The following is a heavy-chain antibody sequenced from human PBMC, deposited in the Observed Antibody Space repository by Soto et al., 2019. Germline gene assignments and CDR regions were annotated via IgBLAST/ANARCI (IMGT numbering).Heavy chain of an antibody. V-gene: IGHV4-59*01. CDR1: GGSISSYY. CDR2: IYYSGST. J-gene: IGHJ4*02. CDR3: ASRWGGTFDY. Sequence: QVQLQESGPGLVKPSETLSLTCTVSGGSISSYYWSWIRQPPGKGLEWIGYIYYSGSTNYNPSLXSXAXIXXDTSKNHFSLKLSSVTAADTAVYYCASRWGGTFDYWGQGTLVTVSS. D-gene: IGHD2-21*01.